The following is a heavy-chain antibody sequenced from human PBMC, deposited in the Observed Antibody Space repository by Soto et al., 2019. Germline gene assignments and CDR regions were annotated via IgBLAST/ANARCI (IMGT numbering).Heavy chain of an antibody. D-gene: IGHD3-22*01. CDR3: ARDRQVGNYYDSSGYKDY. CDR2: IKQDGSEK. J-gene: IGHJ4*02. CDR1: GFTFSSYW. V-gene: IGHV3-7*01. Sequence: GGSLRLSCAASGFTFSSYWMSWVRQAPGKWLEWVANIKQDGSEKYYVDSVKGRFTISRDNAKNSLYLQMNSLRAEDTAVYYCARDRQVGNYYDSSGYKDYWGQGXLVTVSS.